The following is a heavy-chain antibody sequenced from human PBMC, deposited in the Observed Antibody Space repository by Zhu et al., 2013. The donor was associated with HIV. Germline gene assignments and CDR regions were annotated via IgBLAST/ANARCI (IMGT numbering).Heavy chain of an antibody. D-gene: IGHD3-16*02. J-gene: IGHJ3*02. Sequence: VQLQESGSGLVKPSQTLSLTCAVSGGSISSGGYSWSWIRQPPGKGLEWIGYIYHSGSTYYNPSLKSRVTISVDRSKNQFSLKLSSVTAADTAVYYCAAVPYYDYVWGSYRTDQFHAFDIWGQGTMVTVSS. CDR3: AAVPYYDYVWGSYRTDQFHAFDI. CDR1: GGSISSGGYS. V-gene: IGHV4-30-2*01. CDR2: IYHSGST.